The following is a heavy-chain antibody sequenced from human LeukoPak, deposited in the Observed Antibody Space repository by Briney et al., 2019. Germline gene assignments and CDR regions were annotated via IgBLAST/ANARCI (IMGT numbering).Heavy chain of an antibody. V-gene: IGHV3-7*01. D-gene: IGHD1-14*01. Sequence: PGGSLRLSCAAPGITLRNYWMSWVRQAPGKGLERVAFIKEDGSDKHYVDPVKGRFTISRDNAQNSLYLQMNSLRAEDTAVYFCHQPGTLPAWGQGTLVTVSS. CDR2: IKEDGSDK. CDR3: HQPGTLPA. J-gene: IGHJ5*02. CDR1: GITLRNYW.